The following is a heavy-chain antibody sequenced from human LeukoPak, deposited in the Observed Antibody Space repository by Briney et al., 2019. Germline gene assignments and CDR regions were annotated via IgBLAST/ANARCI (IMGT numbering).Heavy chain of an antibody. CDR1: GFTFSDYN. Sequence: PGGSLRLSCAASGFTFSDYNMNWVRQAPGKGLEWVSSISTASSYIYYADSTKGRFTISRDNAKNSLYLQMNSLRAEDTAVYYCARVFGWYMDVWGKGTTVTVSS. CDR3: ARVFGWYMDV. CDR2: ISTASSYI. D-gene: IGHD3-10*01. V-gene: IGHV3-21*01. J-gene: IGHJ6*03.